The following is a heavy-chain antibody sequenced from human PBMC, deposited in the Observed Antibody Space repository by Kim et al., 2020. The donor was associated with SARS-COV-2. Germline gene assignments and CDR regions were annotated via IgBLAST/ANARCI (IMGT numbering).Heavy chain of an antibody. J-gene: IGHJ6*02. V-gene: IGHV4-61*01. D-gene: IGHD7-27*01. CDR2: IYYSGST. CDR3: ARELGGTYYYGMDV. CDR1: GGSVSSGSYY. Sequence: SETLSLTCTVSGGSVSSGSYYWSWIRQPPGNGLEWIGYIYYSGSTNYNPSLKSRVTISVDTSKNQFSLKLSSVTAADTAVYYCARELGGTYYYGMDVWGQGTTVTVSS.